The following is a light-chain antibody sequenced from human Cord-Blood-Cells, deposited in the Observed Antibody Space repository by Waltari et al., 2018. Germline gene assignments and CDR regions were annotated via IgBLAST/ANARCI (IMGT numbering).Light chain of an antibody. CDR1: SSDGGSYNL. V-gene: IGLV2-23*03. Sequence: QSALTQPASVSGSPGQSITISCTGTSSDGGSYNLVSWYQQHPGKAPRLMIYEGSKRPSGVSNRFSGSKSGNTASLTISGLQAEDEADYYCCSYAGSSTFGVVFGGGTKLTVL. CDR3: CSYAGSSTFGVV. J-gene: IGLJ2*01. CDR2: EGS.